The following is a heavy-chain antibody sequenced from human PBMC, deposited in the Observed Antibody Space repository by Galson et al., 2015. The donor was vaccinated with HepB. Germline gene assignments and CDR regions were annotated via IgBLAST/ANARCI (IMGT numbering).Heavy chain of an antibody. D-gene: IGHD3-10*01. CDR1: GGTFSSYA. V-gene: IGHV1-69*04. J-gene: IGHJ3*02. CDR2: IIPILGIG. CDR3: AGGGSGSYDAFDI. Sequence: SVKVSCKASGGTFSSYAISWVRQAPGQGLEWMGRIIPILGIGNYAQKFQGRVTITADKSTSTAYMELSSLRSEDTAVYYCAGGGSGSYDAFDIWGQGTMVTVSS.